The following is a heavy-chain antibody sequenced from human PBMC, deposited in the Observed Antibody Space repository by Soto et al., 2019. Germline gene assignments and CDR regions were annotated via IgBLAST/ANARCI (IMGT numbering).Heavy chain of an antibody. D-gene: IGHD4-4*01. V-gene: IGHV4-4*02. Sequence: SETRSRTWAVSGGSISSSNWWSCFRQPPGKGLEWIGEIYHSGSTNYNPSLKSRVTISVDKSKNQFSLKLSSVTAADTAVYYCALTRAYSNYARWFDPWGQGTLVTFSS. CDR3: ALTRAYSNYARWFDP. CDR2: IYHSGST. CDR1: GGSISSSNW. J-gene: IGHJ5*02.